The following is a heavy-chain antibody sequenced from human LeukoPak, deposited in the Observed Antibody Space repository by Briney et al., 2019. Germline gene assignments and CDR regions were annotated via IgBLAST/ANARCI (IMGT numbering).Heavy chain of an antibody. V-gene: IGHV4-61*05. J-gene: IGHJ1*01. D-gene: IGHD1-26*01. Sequence: PSETLSLTCTVSGGSISSSSYYWGWIRQPPGKGLEWIGYIYYSGSTNYNPSLKSRVTISVDTSKNQFSLKLSSVTAADTAVYYCARHEVGSGSYRAEYFQHWGQGTLVTVSS. CDR2: IYYSGST. CDR3: ARHEVGSGSYRAEYFQH. CDR1: GGSISSSSYY.